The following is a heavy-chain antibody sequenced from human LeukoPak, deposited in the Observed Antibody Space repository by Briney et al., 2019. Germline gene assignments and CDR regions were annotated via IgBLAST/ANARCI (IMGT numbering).Heavy chain of an antibody. Sequence: PSETLSLTCTVSGGSISNGSYTWNWIRQPAGKGLEWIGQIYTSGSTNYRSSLTSRVTISRDTSKNQFSLKLSSVTAADTAVYYCARGIRIPVTGRYFYYYMDVWGNGTTVTVSS. V-gene: IGHV4-61*09. CDR2: IYTSGST. CDR1: GGSISNGSYT. J-gene: IGHJ6*03. CDR3: ARGIRIPVTGRYFYYYMDV. D-gene: IGHD6-19*01.